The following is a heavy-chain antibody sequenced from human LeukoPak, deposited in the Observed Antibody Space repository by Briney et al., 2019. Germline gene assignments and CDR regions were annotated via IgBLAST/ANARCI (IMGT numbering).Heavy chain of an antibody. CDR1: GGSISTSSYY. V-gene: IGHV4-39*07. Sequence: SETLSLTCTVSGGSISTSSYYWGWIRQPPGKGLECIGNIYYSGSTYYNPSLKSRVTISVDTSKNQFSLKLSSVTAADTAVYYCARSLGYCSGGSCYDRGYWFDPWGQGTLVTVSS. CDR2: IYYSGST. CDR3: ARSLGYCSGGSCYDRGYWFDP. J-gene: IGHJ5*02. D-gene: IGHD2-15*01.